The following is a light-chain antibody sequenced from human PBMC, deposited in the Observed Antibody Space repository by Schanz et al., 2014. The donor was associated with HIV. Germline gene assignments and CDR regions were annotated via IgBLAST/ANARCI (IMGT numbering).Light chain of an antibody. CDR3: AAWDDSLRGRV. Sequence: QLVLTQPPSASGTPGQRVTISCSGSSSNIGSNYVFWYQQLPGTAPNLLISRNNQRPSGVPDRFSGSKSGTSASLAISGLRFEDEADYYCAAWDDSLRGRVFGGGTKVTVL. CDR2: RNN. J-gene: IGLJ3*02. CDR1: SSNIGSNY. V-gene: IGLV1-47*01.